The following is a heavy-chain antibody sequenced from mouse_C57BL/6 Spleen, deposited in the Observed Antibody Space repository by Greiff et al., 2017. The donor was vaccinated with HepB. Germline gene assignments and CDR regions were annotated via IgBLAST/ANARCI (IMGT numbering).Heavy chain of an antibody. CDR1: GYTFTSYW. Sequence: QVHVKQSGAELAKPGASVKLSCKASGYTFTSYWMHWVKQRPGQGLEWIGYINPSSGYTKYNQKFKDKATLTADKSSSTAYMQLSSLTYEDSAVYYCAREVDYDYEDYYAMDYWGQGTSVTVSS. V-gene: IGHV1-7*01. J-gene: IGHJ4*01. D-gene: IGHD2-4*01. CDR2: INPSSGYT. CDR3: AREVDYDYEDYYAMDY.